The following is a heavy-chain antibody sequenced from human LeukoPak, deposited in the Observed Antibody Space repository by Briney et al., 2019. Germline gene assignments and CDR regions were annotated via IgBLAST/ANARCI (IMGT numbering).Heavy chain of an antibody. CDR1: GFTFSSYS. CDR2: ISSSSSYI. Sequence: PGGSLRLSCAASGFTFSSYSMNWVRQAPGKGLEWVSSISSSSSYIYYADSVKGRFTISRDNAKNSLYLQMNSLRAEDTAVYYCASSGGGGDLPPDYFDYWGQGTLVTVSS. V-gene: IGHV3-21*01. J-gene: IGHJ4*02. D-gene: IGHD2-21*02. CDR3: ASSGGGGDLPPDYFDY.